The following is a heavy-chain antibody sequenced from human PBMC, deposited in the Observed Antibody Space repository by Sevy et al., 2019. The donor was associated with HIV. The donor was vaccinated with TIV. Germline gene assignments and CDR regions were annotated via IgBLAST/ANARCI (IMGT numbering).Heavy chain of an antibody. D-gene: IGHD3-22*01. J-gene: IGHJ4*02. CDR2: IGAYNGNT. Sequence: ASVKVSCKASGYTFTSYGISWVRQALGQGLEWMGWIGAYNGNTNYAQKLQGRVTMTTDTSTSTAYMELRSLRSDDTAVYYCARDHDSRTPGIFDYWGQGTLVTVSS. CDR3: ARDHDSRTPGIFDY. CDR1: GYTFTSYG. V-gene: IGHV1-18*01.